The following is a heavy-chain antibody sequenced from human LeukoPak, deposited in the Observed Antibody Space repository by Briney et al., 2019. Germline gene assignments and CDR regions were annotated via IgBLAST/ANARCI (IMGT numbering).Heavy chain of an antibody. V-gene: IGHV4-59*11. D-gene: IGHD2-2*01. J-gene: IGHJ5*02. CDR2: IYYSGST. Sequence: PSETLSLTCTVSGGSISSHYWSWIRQPPGKGLEWIGYIYYSGSTNYNPSLKSRVTISVDTSKNQFSLKPSSVTAADTAVYYCAREYCSSTSCRFSDWFDPWGQGTLVTVSS. CDR3: AREYCSSTSCRFSDWFDP. CDR1: GGSISSHY.